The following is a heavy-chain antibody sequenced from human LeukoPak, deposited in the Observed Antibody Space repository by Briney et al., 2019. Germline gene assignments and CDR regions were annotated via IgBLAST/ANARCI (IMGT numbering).Heavy chain of an antibody. CDR2: INPSGGST. CDR1: GYTFTSYY. Sequence: ASVKVSCKASGYTFTSYYMHWVRQAPGLGLEWMGIINPSGGSTSYAQKFQGRVTMTRDTSTSTVYMELSSLRSEDTAVYYCARDPYYYDSSGYYYSFDYWGQGTLVTVSS. J-gene: IGHJ4*02. V-gene: IGHV1-46*01. D-gene: IGHD3-22*01. CDR3: ARDPYYYDSSGYYYSFDY.